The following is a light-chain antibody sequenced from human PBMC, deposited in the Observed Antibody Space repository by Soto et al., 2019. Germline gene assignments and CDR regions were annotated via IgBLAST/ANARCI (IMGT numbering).Light chain of an antibody. CDR2: HVS. CDR1: TSDLGHYNY. Sequence: QSALTQPASVSGSPGQSITISCTGTTSDLGHYNYVSWYQQHPGKAPKLLIHHVSRRPSGVPARFSGSKSGNTASLTVSGLQTEDEADYYCSSYGGFNNVLFGGGTKLTVL. V-gene: IGLV2-8*01. J-gene: IGLJ2*01. CDR3: SSYGGFNNVL.